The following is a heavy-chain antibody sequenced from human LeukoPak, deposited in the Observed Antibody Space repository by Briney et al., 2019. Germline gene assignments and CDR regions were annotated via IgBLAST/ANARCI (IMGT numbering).Heavy chain of an antibody. CDR1: GYTFTGYY. CDR3: ARLYDSSGNFDY. Sequence: ASVKVSCKASGYTFTGYYMHWVRQAPGQGLEWMGWINPNSGGTNYAQKFQGRVTMTRDTSISTAYMELRSLRSDDTAVYYCARLYDSSGNFDYWGQGTLVTVSS. J-gene: IGHJ4*02. D-gene: IGHD3-22*01. V-gene: IGHV1-2*02. CDR2: INPNSGGT.